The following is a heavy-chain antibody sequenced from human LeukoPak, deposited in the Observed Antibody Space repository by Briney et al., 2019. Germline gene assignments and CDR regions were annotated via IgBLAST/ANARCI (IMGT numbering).Heavy chain of an antibody. Sequence: SETLSLTCAVYGGSLSAYYWTWIRQPPGKGLEWIGYIYYSGSTNYNPSLKSRVTISVDTSKNQFSLKLSFVTAADTAVYYCARDRYYDSGSYYNWGQGTLVTVSS. J-gene: IGHJ4*02. V-gene: IGHV4-59*01. CDR3: ARDRYYDSGSYYN. CDR1: GGSLSAYY. CDR2: IYYSGST. D-gene: IGHD3-10*01.